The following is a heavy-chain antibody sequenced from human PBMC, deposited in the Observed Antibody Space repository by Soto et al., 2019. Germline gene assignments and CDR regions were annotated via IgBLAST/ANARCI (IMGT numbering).Heavy chain of an antibody. D-gene: IGHD6-6*01. CDR1: GYTFTDYY. V-gene: IGHV1-2*02. CDR3: ARFGGIAARPLKALNYYYYGMDV. Sequence: ASVKVSCKASGYTFTDYYIHWVRQAPGQGLECMGWINANSGDTYYAQKFQGRVTMTRDTSISTAYLQWSSLKASDTAMYYCARFGGIAARPLKALNYYYYGMDVWGQGTTVTVSS. CDR2: INANSGDT. J-gene: IGHJ6*02.